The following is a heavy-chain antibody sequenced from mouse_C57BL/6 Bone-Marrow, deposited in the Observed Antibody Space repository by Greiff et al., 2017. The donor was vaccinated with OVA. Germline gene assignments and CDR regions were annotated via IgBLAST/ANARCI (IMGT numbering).Heavy chain of an antibody. V-gene: IGHV1-47*01. J-gene: IGHJ4*01. Sequence: VQLQQSGAELVKPGASVKMSCKASGYTFTTYPIEWMKQNHGKSLEWIGNFHPYNDDTNYNEKFKGKAILTVEKSSSTVYLELSRLTSDDSAVYYCARGGNYYYALDYWGQGTTVTVSS. D-gene: IGHD2-1*01. CDR2: FHPYNDDT. CDR3: ARGGNYYYALDY. CDR1: GYTFTTYP.